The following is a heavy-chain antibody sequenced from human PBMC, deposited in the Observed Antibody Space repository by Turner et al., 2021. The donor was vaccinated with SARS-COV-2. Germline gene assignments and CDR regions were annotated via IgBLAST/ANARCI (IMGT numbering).Heavy chain of an antibody. CDR3: TTGLCSGGSCHWDDAFEI. CDR1: GFTFNNAW. D-gene: IGHD2-15*01. J-gene: IGHJ3*02. CDR2: IKSKTDGGTT. V-gene: IGHV3-15*01. Sequence: EVQLVESGGGLVKPGGSLRLSCAASGFTFNNAWMSWVRQAPGKGLEWVGRIKSKTDGGTTDYAAPVKGRFTISRDDSKNTVDLQMNSLESDDTAVYYCTTGLCSGGSCHWDDAFEIWGLGTMVTVSS.